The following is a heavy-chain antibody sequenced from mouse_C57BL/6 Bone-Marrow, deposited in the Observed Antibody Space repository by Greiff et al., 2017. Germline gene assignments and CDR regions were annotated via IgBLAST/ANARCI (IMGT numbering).Heavy chain of an antibody. D-gene: IGHD2-4*01. CDR1: GYTFTSYG. J-gene: IGHJ4*01. Sequence: QVQLQQSGAELARPGASVKLSCKASGYTFTSYGISWVKQRTGQGLEWIGEFYPRSGNTYYNEKFKGKATLTADKSSSTAYMELRSLTSEDSAVYFCARVYYYDFSYYDMDYWGQGTSVTVSS. CDR2: FYPRSGNT. CDR3: ARVYYYDFSYYDMDY. V-gene: IGHV1-81*01.